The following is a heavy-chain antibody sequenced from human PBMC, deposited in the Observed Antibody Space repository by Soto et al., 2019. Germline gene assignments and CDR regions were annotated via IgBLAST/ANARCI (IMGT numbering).Heavy chain of an antibody. D-gene: IGHD2-2*03. Sequence: PSQTLSLTXAISGDSVSSNSAAWNWIRQSPSRGLEWLGRTYYRSKWYYDYAVSVRSRIAITPDTSKNQFSLQLNSVTPEDTAFYFCARLNWMSVPAWGQGTLVTVSS. CDR2: TYYRSKWYY. CDR3: ARLNWMSVPA. J-gene: IGHJ5*02. CDR1: GDSVSSNSAA. V-gene: IGHV6-1*01.